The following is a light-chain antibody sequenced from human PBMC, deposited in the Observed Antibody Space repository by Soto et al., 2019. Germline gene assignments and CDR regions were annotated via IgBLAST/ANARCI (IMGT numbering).Light chain of an antibody. J-gene: IGKJ4*01. V-gene: IGKV4-1*01. CDR3: QQYHSTPLT. CDR1: QSVLFSSNNKNY. Sequence: DIVMTQSPDSLAVSLGERATINCKSSQSVLFSSNNKNYLAWFQQKPGQPPKLLIYWASTRESGVPDRFSGGESGTDFTLTISSLQAEDVAVYYCQQYHSTPLTFGGGTKVEIK. CDR2: WAS.